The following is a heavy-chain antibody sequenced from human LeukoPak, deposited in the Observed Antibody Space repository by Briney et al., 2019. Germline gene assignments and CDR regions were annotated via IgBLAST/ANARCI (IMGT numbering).Heavy chain of an antibody. J-gene: IGHJ1*01. Sequence: ASVKVSCKASGYTFTSYGISWMRQAPGRGLEWMGWISAYNGNTNYAQKLQGRVTMTTDTSTSTAYMELRSLRSDDTAVYYCARDGYQPLDVTCFQHWGQGTLVTVSS. CDR1: GYTFTSYG. CDR2: ISAYNGNT. V-gene: IGHV1-18*01. D-gene: IGHD2-2*01. CDR3: ARDGYQPLDVTCFQH.